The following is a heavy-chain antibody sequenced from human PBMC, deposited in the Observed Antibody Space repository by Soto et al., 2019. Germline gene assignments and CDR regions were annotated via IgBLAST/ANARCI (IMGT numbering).Heavy chain of an antibody. CDR3: SRHIRTAAAAIGSLDY. V-gene: IGHV4-39*01. Sequence: QLQLQESGPGLVKPSETLSLTCTVSGGSISSSSYYWGWIRQPPGKGLEWIGSISYSGTTYHNPPLKSRVTVSVDPSKNQFSLMLSSVTAADTAVYYCSRHIRTAAAAIGSLDYWGQGTLVTVSS. CDR1: GGSISSSSYY. D-gene: IGHD2-2*02. CDR2: ISYSGTT. J-gene: IGHJ4*02.